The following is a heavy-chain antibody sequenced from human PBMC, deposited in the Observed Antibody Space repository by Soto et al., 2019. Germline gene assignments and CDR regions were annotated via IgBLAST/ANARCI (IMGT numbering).Heavy chain of an antibody. CDR3: AREPASSIAARNEMSCYYYGMDV. J-gene: IGHJ6*02. CDR2: IIPIFGTA. V-gene: IGHV1-69*01. D-gene: IGHD6-6*01. CDR1: GGTFSSYA. Sequence: QVQLVQSGAEVKKPGSSVKVSCKASGGTFSSYAISWVRQAPGQGLEWMGGIIPIFGTANYAQKFQGRVTITADESTSTAYMELSSLRSEDTAVYYCAREPASSIAARNEMSCYYYGMDVWGQGTTVTVSS.